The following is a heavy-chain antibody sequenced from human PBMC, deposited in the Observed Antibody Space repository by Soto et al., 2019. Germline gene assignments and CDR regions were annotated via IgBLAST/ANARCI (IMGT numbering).Heavy chain of an antibody. CDR2: IYSGSST. CDR1: GFTVSSNY. D-gene: IGHD5-12*01. Sequence: VGSLRLSCAASGFTVSSNYMSWVRQAPGKGLEWVSVIYSGSSTYYADSVKGRFTISRDNSKNTLYLQMNSLRAEDTAVYYCARSTGDGYNPYYYYGMDVWGQGTTVTVSS. CDR3: ARSTGDGYNPYYYYGMDV. V-gene: IGHV3-53*01. J-gene: IGHJ6*02.